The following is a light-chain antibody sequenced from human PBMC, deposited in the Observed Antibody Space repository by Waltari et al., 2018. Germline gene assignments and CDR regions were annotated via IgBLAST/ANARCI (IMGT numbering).Light chain of an antibody. V-gene: IGLV8-61*01. CDR3: LMYMGGGISV. CDR2: STK. CDR1: SASVSTNHY. J-gene: IGLJ3*02. Sequence: QTVVTQEPSFSVSPGGTVTLTCGLSSASVSTNHYPSWYQQTPGQAPRTLICSTKTRSSGVPDRFSGSILGNKAALTITGAQTDDEADYYCLMYMGGGISVFGGGAKLTVL.